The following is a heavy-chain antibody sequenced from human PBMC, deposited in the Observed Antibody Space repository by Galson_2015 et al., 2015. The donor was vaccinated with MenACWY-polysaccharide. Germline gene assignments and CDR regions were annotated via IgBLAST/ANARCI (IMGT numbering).Heavy chain of an antibody. Sequence: SLRLSCAGSGLTFSSYGMGWVRQAPGKGLEWVSLLSPTTGNTYYADSVRGRFTISRDSSKNTLYLQMDSLRAEDTALYYCAKGAAHYGSGSYYDHWSQGTQVTVSS. D-gene: IGHD3-10*01. CDR3: AKGAAHYGSGSYYDH. V-gene: IGHV3-23*01. CDR1: GLTFSSYG. J-gene: IGHJ4*02. CDR2: LSPTTGNT.